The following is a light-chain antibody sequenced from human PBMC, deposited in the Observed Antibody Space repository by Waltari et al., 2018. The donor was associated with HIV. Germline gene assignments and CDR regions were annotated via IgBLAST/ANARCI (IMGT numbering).Light chain of an antibody. Sequence: EIVMTQSPATLSVSPGERATLSCRASQSVSSNLAWYQQKTGQAPRLLIYGASTRATGIPARFSGSGSGTEFTLTISSLQSEDFAGYYCQQYNNWPPEDTFGQGTKLEIK. CDR2: GAS. CDR3: QQYNNWPPEDT. CDR1: QSVSSN. J-gene: IGKJ2*01. V-gene: IGKV3-15*01.